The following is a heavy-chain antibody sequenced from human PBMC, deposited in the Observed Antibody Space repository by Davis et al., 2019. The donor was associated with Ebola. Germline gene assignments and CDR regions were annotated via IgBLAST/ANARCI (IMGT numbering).Heavy chain of an antibody. V-gene: IGHV3-30*18. D-gene: IGHD2-15*01. CDR3: AKESPKYCSGGSCYDWFDP. Sequence: SLKISCAASGFTFSSYGMHWVRQAPGKGLEWVAVISYDGSNKYYADSVKGRFTISRDNSKNTLYLQMNSLRAEDTAVYYCAKESPKYCSGGSCYDWFDPWGQGTLVTVSS. J-gene: IGHJ5*02. CDR1: GFTFSSYG. CDR2: ISYDGSNK.